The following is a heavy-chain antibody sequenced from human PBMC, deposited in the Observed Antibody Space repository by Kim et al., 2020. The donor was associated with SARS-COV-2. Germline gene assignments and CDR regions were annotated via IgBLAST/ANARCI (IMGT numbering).Heavy chain of an antibody. CDR3: ARGAQSSSWYVFDF. Sequence: SETLSLTCTVSGGSISRYYWSWIRQPAGKGLEWIGRIYTSGSTNYNPSLKSRVIMSVDTSKNQFSLRLNSVTAADTAVYYCARGAQSSSWYVFDFWGPGT. V-gene: IGHV4-4*07. CDR1: GGSISRYY. CDR2: IYTSGST. D-gene: IGHD6-13*01. J-gene: IGHJ4*02.